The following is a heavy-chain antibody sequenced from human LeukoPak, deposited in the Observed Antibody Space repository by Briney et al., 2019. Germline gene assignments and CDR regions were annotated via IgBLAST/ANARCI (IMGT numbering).Heavy chain of an antibody. CDR1: GGSFSTYY. CDR3: ARVTAMVWYFDL. V-gene: IGHV4-59*01. Sequence: SETLSLTCAVSGGSFSTYYWSWIRQPPGKGLEWIGYIYYSGSTNYNPSLKSRVTISVDTSKNQFSLKLSSVTAADTAVYYCARVTAMVWYFDLWGRGTLVTVSS. D-gene: IGHD5-18*01. J-gene: IGHJ2*01. CDR2: IYYSGST.